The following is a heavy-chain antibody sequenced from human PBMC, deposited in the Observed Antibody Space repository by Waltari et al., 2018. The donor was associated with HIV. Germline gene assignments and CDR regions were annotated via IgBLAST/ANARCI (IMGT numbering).Heavy chain of an antibody. CDR2: INPNSGAT. Sequence: QVQLVQSGAEVKKPGASVKVSCKASGYTFTGYYLTWVRQAPGQGLEWMGWINPNSGATNYAQKFQGRVTMTRDTSISTAYMELNSLRSHDTAVYYCARPLPYCSTSSCPYFDPWGQGTLVTVSS. J-gene: IGHJ5*02. D-gene: IGHD2-2*01. V-gene: IGHV1-2*02. CDR1: GYTFTGYY. CDR3: ARPLPYCSTSSCPYFDP.